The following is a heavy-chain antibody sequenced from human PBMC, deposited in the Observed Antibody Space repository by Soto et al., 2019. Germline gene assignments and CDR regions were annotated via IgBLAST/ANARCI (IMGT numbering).Heavy chain of an antibody. V-gene: IGHV2-5*02. CDR1: GFSLSTSGVG. J-gene: IGHJ5*02. CDR2: IYWDGDK. CDR3: AHRLLNYDILTSYDPLDWFDP. D-gene: IGHD3-9*01. Sequence: QITLKESGPPLVKPTQTLTLTCTFSGFSLSTSGVGVGWIRQPPGKALEWLALIYWDGDKRYSPSLKSRLTITKDTSKNQVVLTMTNMDPVDTATYYCAHRLLNYDILTSYDPLDWFDPWGQGTLVTVSS.